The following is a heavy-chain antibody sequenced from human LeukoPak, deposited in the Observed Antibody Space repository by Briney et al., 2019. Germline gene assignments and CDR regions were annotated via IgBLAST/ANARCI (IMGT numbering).Heavy chain of an antibody. V-gene: IGHV4-59*01. J-gene: IGHJ4*02. CDR3: ARVTGYMVEDYFDS. CDR2: IYYSGST. Sequence: PSETLSLTCTVSGGSISSYYWSWIRQPPGKGLEWIGYIYYSGSTNYNPSLKSRVTISVDTSKNQFSLRLRSVTAADTAVYYCARVTGYMVEDYFDSWGQGTLVTVSS. CDR1: GGSISSYY. D-gene: IGHD6-13*01.